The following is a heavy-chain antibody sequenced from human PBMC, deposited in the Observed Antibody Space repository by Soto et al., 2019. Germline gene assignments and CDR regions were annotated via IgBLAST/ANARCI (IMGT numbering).Heavy chain of an antibody. Sequence: GGSLRLSCAASGFTFTRYSMNWVRQAPGKGLEWVSSISSTTNYIYYADSMKGRFTVSRDNAKNSVYLDMNSLSAEDTAVYYCARESEDLTSNFDYWGQGTMVTVSS. V-gene: IGHV3-21*01. CDR1: GFTFTRYS. CDR3: ARESEDLTSNFDY. CDR2: ISSTTNYI. J-gene: IGHJ4*02.